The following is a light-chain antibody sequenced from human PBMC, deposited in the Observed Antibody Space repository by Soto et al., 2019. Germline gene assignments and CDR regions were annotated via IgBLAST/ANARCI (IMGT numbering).Light chain of an antibody. J-gene: IGKJ2*01. CDR1: QSVSNNY. V-gene: IGKV3-20*01. Sequence: EVVLTQSPGTLSLSPGERATLSCRASQSVSNNYLAWYQQKPGQGPRLLIFGSSDRATGIPDRFSGRGSGTDLTLTISRLEPEEFAVYYCQQYGSPPPYTFGQGTKLEIK. CDR2: GSS. CDR3: QQYGSPPPYT.